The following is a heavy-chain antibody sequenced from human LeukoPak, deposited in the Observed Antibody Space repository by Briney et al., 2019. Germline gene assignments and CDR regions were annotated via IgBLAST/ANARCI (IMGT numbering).Heavy chain of an antibody. D-gene: IGHD1-7*01. V-gene: IGHV1-18*01. CDR2: ISGYNGNT. Sequence: ASVKVSCKASGYTFTSYGFNWVRQAPGQGLEWLGWISGYNGNTEYAQKVQGRVTMTTDTSTNTAYMELRSLGSDDTAVYYCARDLLTGNTGDYWGQGTLVTVSA. CDR3: ARDLLTGNTGDY. J-gene: IGHJ4*02. CDR1: GYTFTSYG.